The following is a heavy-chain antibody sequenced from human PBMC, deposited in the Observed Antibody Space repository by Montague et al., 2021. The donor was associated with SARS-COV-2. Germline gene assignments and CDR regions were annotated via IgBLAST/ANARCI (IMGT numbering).Heavy chain of an antibody. Sequence: TLSLTCTISGGSLKIDSSYWSWVRPPAGKGLEWIGRLFSGGSPDYSPSLKSRVATSLDTSNYRLSLSLTSVTAADTAVYFCARGGNSFDDWGQGILVTVSS. V-gene: IGHV4-61*02. CDR2: LFSGGSP. CDR3: ARGGNSFDD. CDR1: GGSLKIDSSY. J-gene: IGHJ4*02.